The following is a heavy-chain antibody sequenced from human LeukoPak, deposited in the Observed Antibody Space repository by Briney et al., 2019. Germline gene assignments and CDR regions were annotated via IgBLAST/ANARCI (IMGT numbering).Heavy chain of an antibody. V-gene: IGHV3-30*03. CDR1: GFTFSSYG. CDR3: ARAYSSGWYPDNWFDP. Sequence: GGSLRLSCAASGFTFSSYGMHWVRQAPGKGLEWVAVISYDGSNKYYADSVKGRFTISRDNSKNTLYLQMNSLRAEDTAVYYCARAYSSGWYPDNWFDPWGQGTLVTVSS. D-gene: IGHD6-19*01. CDR2: ISYDGSNK. J-gene: IGHJ5*02.